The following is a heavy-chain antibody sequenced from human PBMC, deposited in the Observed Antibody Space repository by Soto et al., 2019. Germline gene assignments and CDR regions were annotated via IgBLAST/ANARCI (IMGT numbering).Heavy chain of an antibody. CDR2: IYYSGST. V-gene: IGHV4-59*12. J-gene: IGHJ6*02. CDR3: ARGGRFLGGMDV. CDR1: GGSISSYY. D-gene: IGHD3-3*01. Sequence: SETLSLTCTVSGGSISSYYWSWIRQPPGKGLEWIGYIYYSGSTNYNPSLKSRVTISVDASKNQFSLKLSSVTAADSAVYYCARGGRFLGGMDVWGQGTTVTVSS.